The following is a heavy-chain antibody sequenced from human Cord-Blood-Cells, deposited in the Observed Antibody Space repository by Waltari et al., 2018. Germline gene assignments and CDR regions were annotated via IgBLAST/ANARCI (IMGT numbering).Heavy chain of an antibody. V-gene: IGHV4-34*01. CDR1: GGSFSGYY. Sequence: QVQLQQWGAGLLKPSETLSLTCAVYGGSFSGYYWSWIRQPPGKGLEWIGEINHIGSTNYNPSLKSRVTISVDTSKNQFSLKLSSVTAADTAVYYCATHREGWLLYDYWGQGTLVTVSS. CDR3: ATHREGWLLYDY. CDR2: INHIGST. J-gene: IGHJ4*02. D-gene: IGHD3-9*01.